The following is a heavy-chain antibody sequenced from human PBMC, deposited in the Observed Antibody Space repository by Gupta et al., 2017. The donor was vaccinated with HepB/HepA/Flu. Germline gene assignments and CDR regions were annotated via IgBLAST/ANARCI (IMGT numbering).Heavy chain of an antibody. Sequence: QITLKESGPTLVEPTETLTLTCTFSGFSLSTSGVGVGWIRQPPGEALEGLVFIYWDDDKRYSPSLKNRLSVTKGTSNNQVGLTMTYMEPVDTATDYCAHRRDYNGNWNEGFFDFGCQGVQVTVSS. J-gene: IGHJ4*02. CDR2: IYWDDDK. D-gene: IGHD1-20*01. CDR1: GFSLSTSGVG. V-gene: IGHV2-5*02. CDR3: AHRRDYNGNWNEGFFDF.